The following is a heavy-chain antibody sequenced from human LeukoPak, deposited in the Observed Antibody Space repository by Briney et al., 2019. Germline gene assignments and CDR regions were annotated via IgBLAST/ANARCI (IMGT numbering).Heavy chain of an antibody. CDR2: INVSGGTK. D-gene: IGHD2-2*01. V-gene: IGHV3-23*01. J-gene: IGHJ4*02. Sequence: RGSLRVSSAAPGFSFSSHAMSWGCQGLRKRLEWVSAINVSGGTKFNADAGKSRCTISRDDSQTTLNLQMNNWIGKDTAVYYCAREWDLVYCRGTSFAKHFDYWGERTLVTVSS. CDR1: GFSFSSHA. CDR3: AREWDLVYCRGTSFAKHFDY.